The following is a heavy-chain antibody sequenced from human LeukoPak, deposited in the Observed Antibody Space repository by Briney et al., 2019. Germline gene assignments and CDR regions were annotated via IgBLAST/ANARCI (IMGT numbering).Heavy chain of an antibody. V-gene: IGHV1-18*01. CDR3: ARRSSGSYYACSFDY. Sequence: ASVKVSCKASGYTFTSYGISWVRQAPGQGLEWMGWISAYNGNTNYAQKLQGRVTMTTDTSTSTAYMELRSPRSDDTAVYYCARRSSGSYYACSFDYWGQGTLVTVSS. D-gene: IGHD1-26*01. J-gene: IGHJ4*02. CDR2: ISAYNGNT. CDR1: GYTFTSYG.